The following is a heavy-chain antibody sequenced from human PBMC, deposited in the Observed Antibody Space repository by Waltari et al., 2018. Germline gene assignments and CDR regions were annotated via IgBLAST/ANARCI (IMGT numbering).Heavy chain of an antibody. CDR2: IYTSGST. J-gene: IGHJ3*02. D-gene: IGHD3-22*01. CDR1: GGSISSYY. CDR3: AASEAYDSSGYGAFDI. Sequence: QVQLQESGPGLVKPSETLSLTCTVSGGSISSYYWSWIRQPAGKGLEWIGRIYTSGSTNDNPSLKSRVTMSVDTSKNQFSLKLSSVTAADTAVYYCAASEAYDSSGYGAFDIWGQGTMVTVSS. V-gene: IGHV4-4*07.